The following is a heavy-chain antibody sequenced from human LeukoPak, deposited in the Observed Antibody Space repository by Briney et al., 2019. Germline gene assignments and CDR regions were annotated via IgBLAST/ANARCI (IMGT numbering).Heavy chain of an antibody. CDR3: AKSSGSYLGWFDP. J-gene: IGHJ5*02. CDR1: GFTVSSNY. D-gene: IGHD1-26*01. Sequence: GGSLRLSCAASGFTVSSNYMNWVRRAPGKGLEWVSAISGSGGSTYYADSVKGRFTISRDNSKNTLYLQMNSLRAEDTAVYYCAKSSGSYLGWFDPWGQGTLVTVSS. CDR2: ISGSGGST. V-gene: IGHV3-23*01.